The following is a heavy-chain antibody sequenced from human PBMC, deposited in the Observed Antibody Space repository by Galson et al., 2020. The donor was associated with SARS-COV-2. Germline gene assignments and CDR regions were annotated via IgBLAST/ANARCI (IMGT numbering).Heavy chain of an antibody. V-gene: IGHV3-30*04. CDR2: ISYDGSNK. J-gene: IGHJ3*02. D-gene: IGHD2-2*01. Sequence: QLGESLKISCAASGFTFSSYAMHWVRQAPGKGLEWVAVISYDGSNKYYADSVKGRFTISRDNSKNTLYLQMNSLRAEDTAVYYCARDLEGDIVVVPAAGVAFDIWGQGTMVTVSS. CDR1: GFTFSSYA. CDR3: ARDLEGDIVVVPAAGVAFDI.